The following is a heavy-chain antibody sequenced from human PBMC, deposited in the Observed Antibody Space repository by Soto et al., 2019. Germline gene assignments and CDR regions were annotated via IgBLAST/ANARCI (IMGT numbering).Heavy chain of an antibody. V-gene: IGHV1-24*01. CDR3: ATAYGDYGNSDYYYYGMDV. CDR1: GYTLTELS. J-gene: IGHJ6*02. D-gene: IGHD4-17*01. Sequence: ASVKVSCKVSGYTLTELSMHWVRQAPGEGLEWMGGFDPEDGETIYAQKFQGRVTMTEDTSTDTAYMELSSLRSEDTAVYYCATAYGDYGNSDYYYYGMDVWGQGTTVTVSS. CDR2: FDPEDGET.